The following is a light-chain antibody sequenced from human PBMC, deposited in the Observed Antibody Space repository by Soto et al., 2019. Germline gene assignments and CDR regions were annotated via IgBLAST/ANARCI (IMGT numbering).Light chain of an antibody. CDR2: DAS. CDR3: QQYNSYSGT. CDR1: QSISSW. V-gene: IGKV1-5*01. J-gene: IGKJ1*01. Sequence: DILMTQSPSTLSASVGDRVTITCRASQSISSWLAWYQQKPGKAPRLLIYDASSMASGVPSRFSGSGSGTEFTLTLSSLEPDDFATYYCQQYNSYSGTFGQGTKVESK.